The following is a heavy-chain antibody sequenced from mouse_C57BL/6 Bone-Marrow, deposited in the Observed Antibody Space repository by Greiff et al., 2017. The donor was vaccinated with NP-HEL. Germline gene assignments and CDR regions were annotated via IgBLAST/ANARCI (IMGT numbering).Heavy chain of an antibody. J-gene: IGHJ4*01. V-gene: IGHV6-6*01. CDR3: TSPLYCSRTYYAMDY. CDR2: IRNKANNHAT. CDR1: GFTFSDAW. D-gene: IGHD1-1*01. Sequence: EVMLVESGGGLVQPGGSMKLSCAASGFTFSDAWMDWVRQSPEKGLEWVAEIRNKANNHATYYAESVKGRFTIPRDDSKSSVYLQMNSLRAEDTGIYYCTSPLYCSRTYYAMDYWGQGTSVTVSS.